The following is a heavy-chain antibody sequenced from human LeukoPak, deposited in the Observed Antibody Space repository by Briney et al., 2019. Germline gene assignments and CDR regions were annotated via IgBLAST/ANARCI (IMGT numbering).Heavy chain of an antibody. CDR1: GYTFTSYA. Sequence: GASVKVSCKASGYTFTSYAMHWVRQAPGQRLEWMGWMNPNSGNTGYAQKFQGRVTMTRNTSISTAYMELSSLRSEDTAVYYCARASSGWGDWGQGTLVTVSS. CDR2: MNPNSGNT. D-gene: IGHD6-19*01. CDR3: ARASSGWGD. J-gene: IGHJ4*02. V-gene: IGHV1-8*02.